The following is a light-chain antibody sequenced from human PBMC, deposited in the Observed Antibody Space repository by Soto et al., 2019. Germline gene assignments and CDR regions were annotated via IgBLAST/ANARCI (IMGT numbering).Light chain of an antibody. CDR3: SSSTSTSTLMI. Sequence: QSVLTQPASVSGSPGQSITISCTGTSSDVGRYKFVSWYQQYPGKAPRLMMYEVSNRPSGVSNRFSGSKSGNTASLTISGLQAEDEAIDYCSSSTSTSTLMIFGGGTKLTVL. V-gene: IGLV2-14*01. J-gene: IGLJ2*01. CDR1: SSDVGRYKF. CDR2: EVS.